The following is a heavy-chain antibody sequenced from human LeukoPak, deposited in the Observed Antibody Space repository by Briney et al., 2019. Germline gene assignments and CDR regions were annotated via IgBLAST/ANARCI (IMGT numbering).Heavy chain of an antibody. CDR1: GFTVSSNY. CDR3: ARGRRWLPNDAFDI. Sequence: PGGSLRLSCAASGFTVSSNYMSWVRQAPGKGLEWVSVIYSGGSTYYADSVKGRFTISRHNSKNTLYLQMNSLRAEGTAVYYCARGRRWLPNDAFDIWGQGTMVTVSS. CDR2: IYSGGST. J-gene: IGHJ3*02. V-gene: IGHV3-53*04. D-gene: IGHD5-24*01.